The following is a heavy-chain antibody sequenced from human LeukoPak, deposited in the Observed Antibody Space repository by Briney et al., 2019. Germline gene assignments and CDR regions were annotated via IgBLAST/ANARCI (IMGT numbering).Heavy chain of an antibody. CDR3: ARVGRLQWLRTGAFDY. D-gene: IGHD5-12*01. J-gene: IGHJ4*02. Sequence: ASVKVSCKASGYTFTSYDINWVRQATGQGLEWMGWMNPNSGNTGYAQKFQGRVTMTRNTSISTAYMELSSLRSEDTAVYYCARVGRLQWLRTGAFDYWGQGTLVTVSS. CDR2: MNPNSGNT. V-gene: IGHV1-8*01. CDR1: GYTFTSYD.